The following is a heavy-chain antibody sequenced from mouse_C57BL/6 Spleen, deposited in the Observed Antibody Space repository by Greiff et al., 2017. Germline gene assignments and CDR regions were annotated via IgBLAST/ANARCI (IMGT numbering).Heavy chain of an antibody. J-gene: IGHJ1*03. Sequence: QVQLQQSGAELVRPGTSVKVSCKASGYAFTNYLIEWVKQRPGQGLEWIGVINPGSGGTNYNEKFKGKATLTADKSSSTAYMQLSSLTSEDAAVYFCARSERVRYFDVWGTGTTVTVSS. CDR1: GYAFTNYL. CDR3: ARSERVRYFDV. D-gene: IGHD2-1*01. V-gene: IGHV1-54*01. CDR2: INPGSGGT.